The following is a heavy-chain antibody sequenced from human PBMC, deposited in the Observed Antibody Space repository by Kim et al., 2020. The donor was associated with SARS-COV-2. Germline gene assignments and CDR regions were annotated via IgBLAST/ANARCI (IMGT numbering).Heavy chain of an antibody. CDR3: ARGKQEYGDPQDAFDI. J-gene: IGHJ3*02. CDR1: GGSISSYY. V-gene: IGHV4-59*13. CDR2: IYYSGST. Sequence: SETLSLTCTVSGGSISSYYWSWIRQPPGKGLEWIGYIYYSGSTDYNPSLKSRVTISVDTSKNQFSLKLSSVTAADADTAVYYCARGKQEYGDPQDAFDIWGQGTMVTVSS. D-gene: IGHD4-17*01.